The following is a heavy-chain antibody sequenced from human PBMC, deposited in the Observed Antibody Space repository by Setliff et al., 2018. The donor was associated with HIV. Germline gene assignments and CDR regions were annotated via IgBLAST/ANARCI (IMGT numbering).Heavy chain of an antibody. CDR2: IRYDGSNK. V-gene: IGHV3-30*02. Sequence: SCAASGFAFSSQAMSWVRQAPGKGLEWVAFIRYDGSNKYYADSVKGRFTISRDNSKNTLYLQMNSLRAEDKAVYYCAKDQAVVTPRYDAFDIWGQGTMVTVSS. CDR1: GFAFSSQA. J-gene: IGHJ3*02. D-gene: IGHD2-15*01. CDR3: AKDQAVVTPRYDAFDI.